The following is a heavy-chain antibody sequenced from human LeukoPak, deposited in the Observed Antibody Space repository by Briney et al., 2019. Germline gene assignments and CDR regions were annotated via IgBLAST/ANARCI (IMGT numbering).Heavy chain of an antibody. J-gene: IGHJ4*02. V-gene: IGHV4-39*07. Sequence: PSETLSLTCTVSGASISSSSFYWGWIRQPPGKGLEWIGSILYSGSAYYNPSLKSQVTISVDTSKNQFSLKLSSVTAADTAVYYCARDSVYSGSSLDYWGQGTLVTVSS. CDR2: ILYSGSA. CDR3: ARDSVYSGSSLDY. CDR1: GASISSSSFY. D-gene: IGHD1-26*01.